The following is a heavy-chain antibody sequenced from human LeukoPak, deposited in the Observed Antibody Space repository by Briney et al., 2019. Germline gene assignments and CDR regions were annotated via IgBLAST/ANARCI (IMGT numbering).Heavy chain of an antibody. CDR1: GFTVSSNY. CDR2: IYSGGST. Sequence: GGSLRLSCAASGFTVSSNYMSWVRQAPGKGLEWVSVIYSGGSTYYADSVKGRFTISRDNSKNTLYLQMNSLRAEDTAVYYCARDLGIQLWLGAFDIWGQGTMVTVSS. J-gene: IGHJ3*02. V-gene: IGHV3-53*01. CDR3: ARDLGIQLWLGAFDI. D-gene: IGHD5-18*01.